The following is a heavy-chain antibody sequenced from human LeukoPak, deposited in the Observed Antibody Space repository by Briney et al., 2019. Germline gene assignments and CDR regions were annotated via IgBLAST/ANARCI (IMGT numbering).Heavy chain of an antibody. D-gene: IGHD4-23*01. V-gene: IGHV3-9*01. J-gene: IGHJ4*02. Sequence: GGSLRLSCAASGFTFSSYWMHWVRQAPGKGLEWVSGISWNSGSIGYADSVKGRFTISRDNAKSSLYLQMNSLRAEDTAVYYCAGDYGGNSYKPAAFDYWGQGTLVTVSS. CDR1: GFTFSSYW. CDR3: AGDYGGNSYKPAAFDY. CDR2: ISWNSGSI.